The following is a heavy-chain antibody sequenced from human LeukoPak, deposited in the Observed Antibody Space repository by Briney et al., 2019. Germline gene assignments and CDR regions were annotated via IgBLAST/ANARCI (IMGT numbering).Heavy chain of an antibody. CDR1: GFTFSNYD. V-gene: IGHV3-30*02. CDR3: AKDWTYYFDY. Sequence: GGSLRLSCAASGFTFSNYDMNWVRQAPGEGLEWVAFIRYDGSNKYYADPVKGRFTTSRDNSKNTLYLQMNSLRAEDTAVYYCAKDWTYYFDYWGQGTLVTVSS. D-gene: IGHD3/OR15-3a*01. CDR2: IRYDGSNK. J-gene: IGHJ4*02.